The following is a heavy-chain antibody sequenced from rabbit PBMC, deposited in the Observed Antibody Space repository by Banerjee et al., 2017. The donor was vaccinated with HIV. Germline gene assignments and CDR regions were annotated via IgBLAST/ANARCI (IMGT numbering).Heavy chain of an antibody. J-gene: IGHJ3*01. Sequence: QSLEESGGDLVKPGASLTLTCTASGFSFINNYYMCWVRQAPGKGLEWIGCIYAGSSGTTYYASWAKGRFTISKTSSTTVTLQMTSLTAADTATYFCARDVSSSAGYPLWGQGTLVTVS. CDR3: ARDVSSSAGYPL. CDR1: GFSFINNYY. V-gene: IGHV1S40*01. D-gene: IGHD1-1*01. CDR2: IYAGSSGTT.